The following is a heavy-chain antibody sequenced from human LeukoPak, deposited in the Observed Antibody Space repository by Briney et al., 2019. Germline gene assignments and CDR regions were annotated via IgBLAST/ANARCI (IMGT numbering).Heavy chain of an antibody. V-gene: IGHV3-7*01. CDR2: IKQDGSEK. CDR1: GFTLSVFW. J-gene: IGHJ4*02. Sequence: GESLKISCAASGFTLSVFWMSWVRQAPGKGLEWVANIKQDGSEKYYVDSVKGRFTISRDNDNNSMYLQINSLRAEDTAVYYCARYHGGYFAYWGQGTLVTVSS. CDR3: ARYHGGYFAY. D-gene: IGHD2-15*01.